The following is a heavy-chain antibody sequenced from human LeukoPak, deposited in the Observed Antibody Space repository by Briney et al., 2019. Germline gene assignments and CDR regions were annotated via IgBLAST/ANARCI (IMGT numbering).Heavy chain of an antibody. D-gene: IGHD2-2*01. Sequence: ASVKVSCKASGYTFTGYGISWVRQAPGQGLEWMGWISAYNGNTNYAQKLQGRVTMTTDTSTSTAHMELRSLRSDDTAVYYCARDCSSTSCPDHYGMDVWGKGTTVTVSS. CDR1: GYTFTGYG. CDR3: ARDCSSTSCPDHYGMDV. J-gene: IGHJ6*04. V-gene: IGHV1-18*04. CDR2: ISAYNGNT.